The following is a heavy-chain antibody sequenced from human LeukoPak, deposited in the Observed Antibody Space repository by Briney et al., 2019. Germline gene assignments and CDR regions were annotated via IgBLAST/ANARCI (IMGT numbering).Heavy chain of an antibody. CDR1: GFTFSRSA. Sequence: SVKVSCKASGFTFSRSAMQCVRQARGQRLEWIGWIVVGSGNANYAQKFQERVSITRDMSTSTAYMELSGLRSEDAAVYYCAVERRDDSSGYYTLEYWGQGTLVTVSS. V-gene: IGHV1-58*02. CDR3: AVERRDDSSGYYTLEY. D-gene: IGHD3-22*01. CDR2: IVVGSGNA. J-gene: IGHJ4*02.